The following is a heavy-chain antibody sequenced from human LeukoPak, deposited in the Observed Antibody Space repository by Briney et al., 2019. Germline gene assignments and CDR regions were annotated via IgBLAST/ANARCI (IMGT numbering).Heavy chain of an antibody. D-gene: IGHD3-9*01. CDR1: GYTLTELS. Sequence: APVKVSCKVSGYTLTELSMHWVRQAPGKGLEWMGGFDPEDGETIYAQKFQGRVTMTEDTSTDTAYMELSSLRSEDTAVYYCATLYDILTGYYRRDYWGQGTLVTVSS. CDR2: FDPEDGET. V-gene: IGHV1-24*01. J-gene: IGHJ4*02. CDR3: ATLYDILTGYYRRDY.